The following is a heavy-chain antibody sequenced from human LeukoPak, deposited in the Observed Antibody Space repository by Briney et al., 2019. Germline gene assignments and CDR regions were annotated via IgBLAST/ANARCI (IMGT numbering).Heavy chain of an antibody. CDR2: IKQDGSEQ. D-gene: IGHD2-2*01. CDR1: GFTTSTYW. J-gene: IGHJ4*02. V-gene: IGHV3-7*01. CDR3: AKGNTAMPGGDC. Sequence: PGGSLRLSCAASGFTTSTYWMSWVRQAPGKGLEWLANIKQDGSEQYYVDSVKGRFAISRDNAKNSVYLQMNGLRAEDTAVYYCAKGNTAMPGGDCWGQGTLVTVSS.